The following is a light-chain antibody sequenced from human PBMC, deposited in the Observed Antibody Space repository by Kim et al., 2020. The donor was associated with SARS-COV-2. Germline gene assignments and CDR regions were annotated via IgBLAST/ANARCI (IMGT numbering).Light chain of an antibody. Sequence: SYELTQPPSVSVAPGQTASITCWGNNIGSKSVHWYQQKPGQAPVLVIYYDSDRPSGIPERFSGSNSGNTATLTISRVEAGDEADYYCQVWDSSSDHPVFG. V-gene: IGLV3-21*04. CDR1: NIGSKS. J-gene: IGLJ3*02. CDR2: YDS. CDR3: QVWDSSSDHPV.